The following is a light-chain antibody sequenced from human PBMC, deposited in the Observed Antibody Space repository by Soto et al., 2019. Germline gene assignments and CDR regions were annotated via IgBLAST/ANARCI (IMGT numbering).Light chain of an antibody. J-gene: IGKJ1*01. CDR3: QQYGNSPTWT. V-gene: IGKV3-15*01. CDR1: QAISSN. Sequence: IVMTQSPATLSMSPGERATLSCRASQAISSNLAWYQQKPGQAPRLLIYGASTRATGIPARFSGSGSGTEFTLTISSLFSEDFAVYYCQQYGNSPTWTFGQGTKVDIK. CDR2: GAS.